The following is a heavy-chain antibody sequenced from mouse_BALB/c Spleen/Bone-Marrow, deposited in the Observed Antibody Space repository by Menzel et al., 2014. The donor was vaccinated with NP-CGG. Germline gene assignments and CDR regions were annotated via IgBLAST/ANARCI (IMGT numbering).Heavy chain of an antibody. Sequence: QVQLQQSGSVLVRPGASVKLSCKASGYTFTSSWMHWAKQRPGQGLEWIGEIHPNSGNTNYNEKFKGKATLTVGTSSSTAYVDLSSLTSEDPAVYYCARGATALDYWGQGTTLTVSS. CDR3: ARGATALDY. D-gene: IGHD1-2*01. J-gene: IGHJ2*01. CDR2: IHPNSGNT. V-gene: IGHV1S130*01. CDR1: GYTFTSSW.